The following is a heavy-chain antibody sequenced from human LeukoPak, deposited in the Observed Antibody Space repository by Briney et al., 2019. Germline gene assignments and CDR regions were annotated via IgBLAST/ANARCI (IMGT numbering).Heavy chain of an antibody. Sequence: SVKVSCKASGGTFSIYAISWVRQAPGQGLEWMGRIIPIFGTANYAQKFQGRVTITADKSTSTAYMELSSLRSEDTAVYYCARAPRGYGSGLNWFDPWGQGTLVTVSS. V-gene: IGHV1-69*06. CDR1: GGTFSIYA. D-gene: IGHD5-18*01. J-gene: IGHJ5*02. CDR3: ARAPRGYGSGLNWFDP. CDR2: IIPIFGTA.